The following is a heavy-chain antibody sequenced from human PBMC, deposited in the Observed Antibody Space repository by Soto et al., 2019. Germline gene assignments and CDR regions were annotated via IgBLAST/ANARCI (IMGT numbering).Heavy chain of an antibody. Sequence: QVQLVQSGAEVKKPGSSVKVSCKASGGTFSSYAISWVRQAPGQGLEWMGGIIPIFGTANYAQKFQGRVTITADDSTSTAYMGLSSLRSEDTAVYYCARGIFPVVLANHSYGMDVWGQGTTVTVSS. CDR2: IIPIFGTA. J-gene: IGHJ6*02. D-gene: IGHD3-3*01. CDR3: ARGIFPVVLANHSYGMDV. V-gene: IGHV1-69*12. CDR1: GGTFSSYA.